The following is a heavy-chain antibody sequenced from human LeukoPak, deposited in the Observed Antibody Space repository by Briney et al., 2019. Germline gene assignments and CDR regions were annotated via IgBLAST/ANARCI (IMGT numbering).Heavy chain of an antibody. Sequence: PSETLSLTCTVSGGSITGYYWSWIRQPPGRGLEWIGYVHFSGTTSFNPSLKSRVTISVDTSKNQFSLRLSSVTAADTAVYYCARGEFLEWLSPIHYYYYYGMDVWGQGTTVTVSS. V-gene: IGHV4-59*01. D-gene: IGHD3-3*01. J-gene: IGHJ6*02. CDR1: GGSITGYY. CDR3: ARGEFLEWLSPIHYYYYYGMDV. CDR2: VHFSGTT.